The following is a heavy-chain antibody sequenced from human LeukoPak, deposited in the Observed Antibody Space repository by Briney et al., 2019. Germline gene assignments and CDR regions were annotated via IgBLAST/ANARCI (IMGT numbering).Heavy chain of an antibody. J-gene: IGHJ4*02. CDR1: SGSINNYY. V-gene: IGHV4-4*07. CDR3: ARDKDWNFD. CDR2: IYTSGST. Sequence: SETLSLTCTVSSGSINNYYWSWIRQPAGKGLEWIGRIYTSGSTNYNPSLRSRVTISVDTSKNQFSLKLRSVTAADTAIYYCARDKDWNFDWGQGTLVTVSS. D-gene: IGHD1-7*01.